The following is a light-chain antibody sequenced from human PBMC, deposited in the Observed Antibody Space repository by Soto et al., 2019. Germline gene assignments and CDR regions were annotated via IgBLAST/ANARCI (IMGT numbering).Light chain of an antibody. CDR3: QSYDSSLSGYV. CDR1: GSKIGAGYD. V-gene: IGLV1-40*01. CDR2: DNN. Sequence: QSVLTQPPSVSGAPGQGVPISCTGSGSKIGAGYDVPGYRRLPGTAPKLLIYDNNNRPSGVPDRFSGSKSGTSASLAITGLQAEDEADYYCQSYDSSLSGYVFGPGTKLTVL. J-gene: IGLJ1*01.